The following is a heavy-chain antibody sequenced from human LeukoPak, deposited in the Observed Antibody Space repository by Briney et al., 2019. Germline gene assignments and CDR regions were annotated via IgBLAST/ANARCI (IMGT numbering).Heavy chain of an antibody. CDR3: ATSGGHGWNYYFDN. CDR1: GLSFITYG. V-gene: IGHV3-23*01. Sequence: GGSLRLSCAASGLSFITYGMSWVRQAPGKGLEWVSAISGSGGNTYYADSVKGRFTISRDNSKNTLYLQMNSLRAEDTAVYYCATSGGHGWNYYFDNWGQGTLVTVSS. CDR2: ISGSGGNT. J-gene: IGHJ4*02. D-gene: IGHD5-12*01.